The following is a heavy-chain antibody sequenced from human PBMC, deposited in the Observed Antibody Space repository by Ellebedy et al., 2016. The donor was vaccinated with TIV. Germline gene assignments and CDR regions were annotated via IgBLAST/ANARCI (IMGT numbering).Heavy chain of an antibody. CDR2: IKEDGSEK. J-gene: IGHJ6*02. V-gene: IGHV3-7*04. Sequence: GESLKISXAASGFTFSGYWISWVRQAPGKGLEWVANIKEDGSEKYYVDSVKGRFTISRDNAKNSLYLQMNSLRAEDTAVYYCARDLGRYYGMDVWGQGTTVTVSS. D-gene: IGHD1-14*01. CDR3: ARDLGRYYGMDV. CDR1: GFTFSGYW.